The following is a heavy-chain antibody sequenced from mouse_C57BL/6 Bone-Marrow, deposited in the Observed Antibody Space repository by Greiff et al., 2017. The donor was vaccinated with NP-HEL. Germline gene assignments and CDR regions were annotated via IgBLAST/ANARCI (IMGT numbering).Heavy chain of an antibody. Sequence: EVKLQESVAELVRPGASVKLSCTASGFNIKNTYMHWVKQRPEQGLEWIGRIDPANGNTKYAPKFQGKATITADTSSNTAYLQLSSLTSEDTAIYYCARVPYYYGSGDWYFDVWGTGTTVTVSS. CDR3: ARVPYYYGSGDWYFDV. CDR1: GFNIKNTY. D-gene: IGHD1-1*01. V-gene: IGHV14-3*01. CDR2: IDPANGNT. J-gene: IGHJ1*03.